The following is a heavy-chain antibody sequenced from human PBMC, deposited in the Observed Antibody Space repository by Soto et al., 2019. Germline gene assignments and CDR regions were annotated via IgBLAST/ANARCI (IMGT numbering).Heavy chain of an antibody. CDR1: GGSITSTNYF. V-gene: IGHV4-39*02. CDR3: ATYGWGMDV. CDR2: IYSGGTS. D-gene: IGHD3-16*01. Sequence: QLQLQESGPRLVKPSDTLSLTCIVSGGSITSTNYFWGWIRQPPGKGLEFIGAIYSGGTSCYNPSLSSRVTISVDTSKKNLSLNLNYVTAADTAVYYCATYGWGMDVWGQGSTVTVSS. J-gene: IGHJ6*02.